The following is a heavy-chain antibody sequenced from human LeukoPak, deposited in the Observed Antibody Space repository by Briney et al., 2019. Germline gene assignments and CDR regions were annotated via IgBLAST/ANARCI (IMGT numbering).Heavy chain of an antibody. J-gene: IGHJ4*02. CDR3: AREGHIVVVPAAFDY. V-gene: IGHV3-11*01. Sequence: GGSLRLSCAASGFTFSDYYMSWIRQAPGKGLEWVSYISSSGSTICYADSVKGRFTISRDNAKNSLYLQMNSLRAEDTALYYCAREGHIVVVPAAFDYWGQGTLVTVSS. CDR2: ISSSGSTI. CDR1: GFTFSDYY. D-gene: IGHD2-2*01.